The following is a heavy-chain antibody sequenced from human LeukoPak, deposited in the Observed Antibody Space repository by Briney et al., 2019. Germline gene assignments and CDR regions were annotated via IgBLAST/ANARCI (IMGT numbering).Heavy chain of an antibody. CDR1: GFTFSSYA. CDR3: AKEITMVRGVIITDVLFDY. D-gene: IGHD3-10*01. V-gene: IGHV3-23*01. CDR2: ISGSGGST. J-gene: IGHJ4*02. Sequence: PGGSLRLSCAASGFTFSSYAMSWVRQAPGKGLEWVSAISGSGGSTYHADSVKGRFTISRDNSKNTLYLQMNSLRAEDTAVYYCAKEITMVRGVIITDVLFDYWGQGTLVTVSS.